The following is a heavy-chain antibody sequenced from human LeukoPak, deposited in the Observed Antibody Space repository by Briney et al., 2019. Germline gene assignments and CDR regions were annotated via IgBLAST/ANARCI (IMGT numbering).Heavy chain of an antibody. J-gene: IGHJ4*02. Sequence: SVKVSCKASGDTFTSYAISWVRQAPGQGLEWMGGINPIFGTANYAQKFQGRVTITADESTSTAYMELSSLRSEDTAVYYCARDSGVRQGCSCGQIDYWGEGALVTVSS. CDR2: INPIFGTA. CDR3: ARDSGVRQGCSCGQIDY. V-gene: IGHV1-69*13. D-gene: IGHD5-18*01. CDR1: GDTFTSYA.